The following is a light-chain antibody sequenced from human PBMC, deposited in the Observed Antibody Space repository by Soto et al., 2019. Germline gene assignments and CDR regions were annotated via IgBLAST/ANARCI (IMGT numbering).Light chain of an antibody. CDR3: QSYHSSYPYV. CDR1: GGSITSGY. Sequence: NFMLTQPHSVSESPGKTVTISCTRSGGSITSGYVQWYQQRPGSAPTTVIYEDNQRPSGVPDRFSGSIDSSSNSASLTISGLKTDEEADYYCQSYHSSYPYVFGTGTKLTVL. CDR2: EDN. J-gene: IGLJ1*01. V-gene: IGLV6-57*03.